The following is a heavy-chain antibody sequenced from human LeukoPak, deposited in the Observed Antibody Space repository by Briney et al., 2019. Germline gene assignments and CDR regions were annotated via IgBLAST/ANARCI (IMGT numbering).Heavy chain of an antibody. CDR2: ISGSGGST. V-gene: IGHV3-23*01. D-gene: IGHD6-19*01. CDR1: GFTFSSYA. J-gene: IGHJ4*02. Sequence: GGSLRLSCAASGFTFSSYAMSWVRQAPGKGLEWVSAISGSGGSTYYADSVKGRFTISRDNSENTLYLQMNSLRAEDTAVYYCAKDGYSSGWYWGFDYWGQGTLVTVSS. CDR3: AKDGYSSGWYWGFDY.